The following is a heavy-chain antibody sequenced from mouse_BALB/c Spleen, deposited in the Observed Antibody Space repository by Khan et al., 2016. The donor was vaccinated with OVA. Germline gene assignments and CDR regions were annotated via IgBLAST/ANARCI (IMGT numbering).Heavy chain of an antibody. J-gene: IGHJ3*01. D-gene: IGHD2-1*01. CDR3: TRSGYGTFAY. Sequence: QVQLQQPGAELVKPGASVRLSCKASGYTFTSYYLYWVKQRPGQGLEWIGDINPSNGGTNFNEKFKNKATLTVDKSSSTAYMQLSSLTSADSAVYYCTRSGYGTFAYWGQGTLVTVSA. CDR2: INPSNGGT. CDR1: GYTFTSYY. V-gene: IGHV1S81*02.